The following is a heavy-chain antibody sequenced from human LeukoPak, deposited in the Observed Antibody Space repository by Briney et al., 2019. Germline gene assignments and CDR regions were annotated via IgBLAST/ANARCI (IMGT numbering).Heavy chain of an antibody. CDR2: IASTGTYT. CDR1: GFTFKDYH. CDR3: ARGGSGWHLDY. J-gene: IGHJ4*02. V-gene: IGHV3-11*06. Sequence: GGSLRLSCAASGFTFKDYHMYWIRQAPGKGLERVSYIASTGTYTNYADSVKGRFAVSRDNARNSLYLQMNTLRAEETAVYFCARGGSGWHLDYWGQGILVTVFS. D-gene: IGHD6-19*01.